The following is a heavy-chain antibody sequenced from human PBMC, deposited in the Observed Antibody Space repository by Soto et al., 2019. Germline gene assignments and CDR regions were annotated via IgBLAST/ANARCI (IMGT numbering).Heavy chain of an antibody. V-gene: IGHV1-3*01. CDR2: INAGNGNT. CDR1: GYTFTNYA. D-gene: IGHD2-15*01. J-gene: IGHJ6*02. Sequence: ASVKVSCKASGYTFTNYAMHWVRQAPGQRLEWMGWINAGNGNTKYSQKFQGRVTITRDTSTSTAYMELRSLRSDDTAVYYCARADPIVVVVAATYGGDYYGMDVWGQGTTVTVSS. CDR3: ARADPIVVVVAATYGGDYYGMDV.